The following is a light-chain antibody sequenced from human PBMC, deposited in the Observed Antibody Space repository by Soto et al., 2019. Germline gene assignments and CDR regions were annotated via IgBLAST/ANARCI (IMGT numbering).Light chain of an antibody. CDR1: SNDVGGYKY. Sequence: QSALTQPPSASGSPGQSVTISCTGTSNDVGGYKYVSWYQQHPGKAPKLMIYEVSKRPSGVPDRFSGSRSGNTASLTVSGLQAEDEADYYCSSYTGSTNLVFGGGTKLTVL. V-gene: IGLV2-8*01. J-gene: IGLJ2*01. CDR2: EVS. CDR3: SSYTGSTNLV.